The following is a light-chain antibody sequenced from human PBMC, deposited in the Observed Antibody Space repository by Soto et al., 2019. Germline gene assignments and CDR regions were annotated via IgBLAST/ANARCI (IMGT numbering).Light chain of an antibody. Sequence: IVRTKSPAPMFVSPGARATLSCRASQSVRSKVAWYKQTPGQATRLILHGVSPRATGVPARCSGSASGAECTLPISSLQPEDWAVYDCQQYNDWPRTFGQGTKVEI. CDR1: QSVRSK. J-gene: IGKJ1*01. CDR2: GVS. V-gene: IGKV3-15*01. CDR3: QQYNDWPRT.